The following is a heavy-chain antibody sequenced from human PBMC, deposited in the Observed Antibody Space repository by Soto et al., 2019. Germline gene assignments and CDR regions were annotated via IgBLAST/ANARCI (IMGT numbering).Heavy chain of an antibody. CDR3: VRDYYHISGSHYDIPLDS. CDR1: GFPFTGYA. CDR2: ISGHGDAT. D-gene: IGHD3-10*01. V-gene: IGHV3-23*01. J-gene: IGHJ4*02. Sequence: EVQLLESGGGLVQPGGSLRLSCAASGFPFTGYAMSWVRQAPGKGLEWVSAISGHGDATFYADSVKGRFTISRDNSKNTLYLHMNSLRAEDTAVYQCVRDYYHISGSHYDIPLDSWGQGTLVTVSS.